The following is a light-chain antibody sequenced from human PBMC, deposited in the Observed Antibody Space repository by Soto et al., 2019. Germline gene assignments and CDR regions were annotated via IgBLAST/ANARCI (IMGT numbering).Light chain of an antibody. CDR3: QQYGSPPIT. CDR1: QTVRNNY. Sequence: TQSPGTLSLSPGERDTLSCRASQTVRNNYLAWYQQKPGQPPRLLMSGTSNRATGTPDRFSGSVYGTDFNLTISRLETEDFAVYYCQQYGSPPITFGQGTRLEIK. J-gene: IGKJ5*01. V-gene: IGKV3-20*01. CDR2: GTS.